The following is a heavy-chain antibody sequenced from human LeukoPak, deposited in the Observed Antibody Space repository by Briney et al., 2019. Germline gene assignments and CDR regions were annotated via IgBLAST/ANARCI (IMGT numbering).Heavy chain of an antibody. V-gene: IGHV3-23*01. D-gene: IGHD4-17*01. J-gene: IGHJ5*02. CDR1: GFTFSRHG. Sequence: GGSLRLSCVASGFTFSRHGMNWVRQAPGKGLEWVSGISPSGDIKYYVDSVKGRFTVSRDNSKNTLYLQINSLRAEDTAVYYCARDPAGDYGDSWFDPWGQGTLVTVSS. CDR3: ARDPAGDYGDSWFDP. CDR2: ISPSGDIK.